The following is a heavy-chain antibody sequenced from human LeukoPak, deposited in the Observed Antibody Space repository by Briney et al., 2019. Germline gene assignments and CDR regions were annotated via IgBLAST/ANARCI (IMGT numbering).Heavy chain of an antibody. CDR1: GYTFTSYY. Sequence: ASVKVSCKASGYTFTSYYMHWVRQAPGQGLEWTGIINPSGGSTSYAQKFQGRVTMTRDMSTSTVYMELSSLRSEDTAVYYCARDGRQAVKLGYWGQGTLVTVSS. CDR2: INPSGGST. D-gene: IGHD1-1*01. J-gene: IGHJ4*02. CDR3: ARDGRQAVKLGY. V-gene: IGHV1-46*01.